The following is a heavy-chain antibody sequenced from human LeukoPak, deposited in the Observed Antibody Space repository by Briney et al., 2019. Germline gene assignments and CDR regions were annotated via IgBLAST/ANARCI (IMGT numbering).Heavy chain of an antibody. V-gene: IGHV3-21*04. Sequence: PGGSLRLSCAASGFTFSSYSMNWVRQAPGKGLEWVSSISSSSSYIYYADSVKGRFTISRDNAKNSLYLQMNSLRTEDTALYYCAKGTVVVAATVDYWGQGTLVTVSS. CDR1: GFTFSSYS. CDR2: ISSSSSYI. D-gene: IGHD2-15*01. J-gene: IGHJ4*02. CDR3: AKGTVVVAATVDY.